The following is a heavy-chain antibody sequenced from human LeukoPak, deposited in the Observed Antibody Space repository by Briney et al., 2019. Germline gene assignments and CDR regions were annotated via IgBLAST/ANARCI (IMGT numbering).Heavy chain of an antibody. Sequence: GGSLRLSCAASGFTFSNAWMKWVRQAPGKGLEWVGRIKSKTDGGTTDYAAPVKGRFTISRDDSKNTLYLQMNSLKTEDTAVYYCTTGRGGAFHYYGMDVWGQGTTVTVSS. CDR1: GFTFSNAW. CDR3: TTGRGGAFHYYGMDV. V-gene: IGHV3-15*07. D-gene: IGHD3-10*01. J-gene: IGHJ6*02. CDR2: IKSKTDGGTT.